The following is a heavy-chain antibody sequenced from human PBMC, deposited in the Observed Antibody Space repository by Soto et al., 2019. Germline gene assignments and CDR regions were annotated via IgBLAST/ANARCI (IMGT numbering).Heavy chain of an antibody. D-gene: IGHD3-10*01. CDR3: ARTLSGFTYGSRQFYFDY. CDR1: GDPITSYF. CDR2: VFPGGPT. Sequence: SETLSLTCTVSGDPITSYFWTWLRQPAGKGLEWIGHVFPGGPTSHNSSLKSRVSMSIDTPKNQFSLTLTSVIAADTAVYYCARTLSGFTYGSRQFYFDYWGQGTLVTVSS. V-gene: IGHV4-4*07. J-gene: IGHJ4*02.